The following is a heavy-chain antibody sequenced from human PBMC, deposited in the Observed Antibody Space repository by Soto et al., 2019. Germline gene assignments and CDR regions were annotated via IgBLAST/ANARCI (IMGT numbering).Heavy chain of an antibody. J-gene: IGHJ4*02. CDR2: ISGSGGST. CDR1: GFTFSSYA. Sequence: SLRLSCAGSGFTFSSYAMSWVRQAPGKGLEWVSAISGSGGSTYYADSVKGRFTISRDNSKNTLYLQMNSLRAEDTAVYYCAKGIGRYYDSSGYYFDYWGQGTLVTVSS. D-gene: IGHD3-22*01. V-gene: IGHV3-23*01. CDR3: AKGIGRYYDSSGYYFDY.